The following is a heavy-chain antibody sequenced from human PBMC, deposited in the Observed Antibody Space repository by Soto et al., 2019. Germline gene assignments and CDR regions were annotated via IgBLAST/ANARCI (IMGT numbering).Heavy chain of an antibody. J-gene: IGHJ3*02. Sequence: SETLSLTCTVSGGSISSYYWSWIRQPAGKGLEWIGRIYTSGSTNYNPSLKSRVTMSVDTSKNQFSLKLSSVTAADTAVYYCASVYYYDSSGYYAFDIWGQGTMVTVSS. CDR2: IYTSGST. V-gene: IGHV4-4*07. D-gene: IGHD3-22*01. CDR1: GGSISSYY. CDR3: ASVYYYDSSGYYAFDI.